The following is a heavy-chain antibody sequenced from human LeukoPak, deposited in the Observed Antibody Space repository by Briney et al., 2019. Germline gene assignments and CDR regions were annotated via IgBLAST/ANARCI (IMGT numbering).Heavy chain of an antibody. CDR2: IDHSGST. J-gene: IGHJ3*02. V-gene: IGHV4-34*01. Sequence: PSETLSLTCAVYGGSFSGYYWSWIRQPPGKGLEWIGEIDHSGSTNYNPSLKSRVTISVDRSKNQFSLKLSSVTAADTAVYYCARGLFGVDAFDIWGQGTMVTVPS. D-gene: IGHD2-21*01. CDR1: GGSFSGYY. CDR3: ARGLFGVDAFDI.